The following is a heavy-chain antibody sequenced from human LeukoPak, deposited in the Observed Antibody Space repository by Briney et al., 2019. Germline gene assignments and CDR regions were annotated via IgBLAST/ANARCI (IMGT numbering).Heavy chain of an antibody. CDR2: IRYDGSNK. CDR3: ARSMYYSDSSGSSPIDY. D-gene: IGHD3-22*01. V-gene: IGHV3-30*02. J-gene: IGHJ4*02. Sequence: PGGSLRLSCAASGFTFSSYGMHWVRQAPGKGLEWVAFIRYDGSNKYYADSVKGRFTISRDNSKNTLYLQMNSLRAEDTAVYYCARSMYYSDSSGSSPIDYWGQGTLVTVSS. CDR1: GFTFSSYG.